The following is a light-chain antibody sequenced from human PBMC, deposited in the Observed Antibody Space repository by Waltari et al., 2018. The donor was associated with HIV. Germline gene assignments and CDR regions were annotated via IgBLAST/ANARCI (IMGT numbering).Light chain of an antibody. CDR3: GTWDSSLSAVV. CDR2: DNN. CDR1: SSNLGTNY. Sequence: QSVLTQPPSVSAGPGQKVHIPCSGSSSNLGTNYVSCYQQLPGTAPKLLIYDNNKRPSGIPDRFSGSKSGTSATLGITGLQTGDEADYYCGTWDSSLSAVVFGGGTKLTVL. J-gene: IGLJ2*01. V-gene: IGLV1-51*01.